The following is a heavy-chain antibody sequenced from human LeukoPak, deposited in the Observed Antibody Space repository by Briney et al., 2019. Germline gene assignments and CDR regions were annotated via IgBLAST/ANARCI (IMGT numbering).Heavy chain of an antibody. V-gene: IGHV3-30*03. Sequence: PGGSLRLSCAASGFTFDDYGMSWVRQAPGKGLEWVAVISYDGTNKYYVDSVKGRFAISRDNSKNTLYLQMNSLRAEDTAVYYCASIVLLWFGESLLAGGNVDMDVWGRGTTVTASS. J-gene: IGHJ6*03. CDR2: ISYDGTNK. CDR3: ASIVLLWFGESLLAGGNVDMDV. CDR1: GFTFDDYG. D-gene: IGHD3-10*01.